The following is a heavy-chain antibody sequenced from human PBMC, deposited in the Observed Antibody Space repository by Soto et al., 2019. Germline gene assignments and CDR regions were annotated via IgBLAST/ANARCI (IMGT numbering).Heavy chain of an antibody. V-gene: IGHV3-23*01. CDR3: AKGPYCTSTNCYKLVDWFDP. CDR1: GFTFSSYA. CDR2: ISGSGGST. Sequence: EVQLLESGGGLVQTGGSLRVSCAASGFTFSSYAMSWVRQAPGKGLQWVSGISGSGGSTDYADSVKGRFTISRDNSKNTLYLQMNSLRADDTAVYYCAKGPYCTSTNCYKLVDWFDPWGQGTLVTVSS. D-gene: IGHD2-2*02. J-gene: IGHJ5*02.